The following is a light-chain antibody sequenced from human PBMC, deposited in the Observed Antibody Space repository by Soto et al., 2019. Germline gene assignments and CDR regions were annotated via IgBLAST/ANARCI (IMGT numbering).Light chain of an antibody. V-gene: IGLV2-14*01. CDR2: DVT. CDR3: TSHTTRSTLV. CDR1: GSDVGDYNY. Sequence: QSVLTQPASVSGSPGQSIAISCTGTGSDVGDYNYVSWYQQHPGKAPKLMIYDVTNRPSGVSNRFSGSKSGNTASLTISGLQAEDDADYYCTSHTTRSTLVFGTGTKVPVL. J-gene: IGLJ1*01.